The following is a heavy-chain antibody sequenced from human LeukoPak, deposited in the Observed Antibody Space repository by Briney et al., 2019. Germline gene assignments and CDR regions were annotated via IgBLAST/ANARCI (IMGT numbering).Heavy chain of an antibody. CDR3: ARARNGGDFDY. J-gene: IGHJ4*02. Sequence: QPGGSLRLSCAASGFAVSSNYMSWVRQAPGKGLEWVSVIYSGGSTYYADSVKGRFTISRDNSKNTLYLQMNSLRAEDTAVYYCARARNGGDFDYWGQGTLVTVSS. CDR2: IYSGGST. D-gene: IGHD3-16*01. V-gene: IGHV3-53*01. CDR1: GFAVSSNY.